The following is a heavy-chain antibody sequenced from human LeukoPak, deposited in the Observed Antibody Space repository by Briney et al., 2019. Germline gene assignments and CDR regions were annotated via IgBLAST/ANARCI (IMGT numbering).Heavy chain of an antibody. CDR1: GGSISSGAYY. CDR3: ARVGFRGGYCSGGSCPNWFDP. J-gene: IGHJ5*02. CDR2: IYYSGRT. V-gene: IGHV4-31*03. D-gene: IGHD2-15*01. Sequence: PSETLSLTCTVSGGSISSGAYYWSWIRQHPGKGLEWIGYIYYSGRTYYTPSLRSRVTISIDTSKNQFSLKLSSVTAADTAVYYCARVGFRGGYCSGGSCPNWFDPWGQGTLVTVSS.